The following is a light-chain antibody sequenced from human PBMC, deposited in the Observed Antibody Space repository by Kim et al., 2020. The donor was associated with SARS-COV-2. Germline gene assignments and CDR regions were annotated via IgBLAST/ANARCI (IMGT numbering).Light chain of an antibody. CDR2: VAS. Sequence: DIQMTQSPPFVSASVGDRVTITCRASQGISVWLAWYQQKPGQAPKLLISVASHLESGVPSRLSGRGSGTEFILTISGLQPEDFATYYCQNTNNLPYTFGQRTKVGIK. J-gene: IGKJ2*01. CDR1: QGISVW. V-gene: IGKV1-12*01. CDR3: QNTNNLPYT.